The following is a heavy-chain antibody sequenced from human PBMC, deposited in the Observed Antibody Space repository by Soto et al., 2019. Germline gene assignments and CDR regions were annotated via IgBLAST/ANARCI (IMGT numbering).Heavy chain of an antibody. V-gene: IGHV4-39*01. CDR2: IYYSGSA. Sequence: PSETLSLTCTVSGGSISSVSYYWGWIRQPPGKGLEWIGSIYYSGSAYYSPSLKSRVTMSVDTSKNQLSLKLSSVTAADTAVYYCARRGGATIMDYWGQGTLVTVSS. D-gene: IGHD5-12*01. CDR1: GGSISSVSYY. J-gene: IGHJ4*02. CDR3: ARRGGATIMDY.